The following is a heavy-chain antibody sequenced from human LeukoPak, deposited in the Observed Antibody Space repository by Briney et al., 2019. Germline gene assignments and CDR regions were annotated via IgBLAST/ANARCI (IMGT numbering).Heavy chain of an antibody. CDR2: IYHSGMS. CDR3: AREAAAGTFYFDY. CDR1: GYSISSGYY. Sequence: SETLSLTCTVSGYSISSGYYWGWIRQPPGKGLEWIGSIYHSGMSFYNPSLKSRVTMSVDTSKNQFSLKLTSVTAADTAVYYCAREAAAGTFYFDYWGQGTLVTVSS. V-gene: IGHV4-38-2*02. D-gene: IGHD6-13*01. J-gene: IGHJ4*02.